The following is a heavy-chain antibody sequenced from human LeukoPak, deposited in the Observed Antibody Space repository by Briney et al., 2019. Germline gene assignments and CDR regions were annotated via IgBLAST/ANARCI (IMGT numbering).Heavy chain of an antibody. CDR2: ISGSGGST. Sequence: GGSLRLSCAASGFTVSSNYMSWVRQAPGKGLEWVSAISGSGGSTYYADSVKGRFTISRDNSKNTLYLQMNSLRAEDTAVYYCASSPYSSGWYPDYWGQGTLVTVSS. J-gene: IGHJ4*02. V-gene: IGHV3-23*01. CDR1: GFTVSSNY. D-gene: IGHD6-19*01. CDR3: ASSPYSSGWYPDY.